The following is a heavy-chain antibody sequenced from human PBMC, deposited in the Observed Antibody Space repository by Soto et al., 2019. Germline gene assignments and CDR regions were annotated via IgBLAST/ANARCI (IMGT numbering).Heavy chain of an antibody. J-gene: IGHJ5*02. V-gene: IGHV4-34*01. CDR3: ARAKGDITIFGVVISWFDP. Sequence: SETLSLTCAVYGGSFSGYYWSWIRQPPGKGLEWIGEINHSGSTNYNPSLKSRVTISVDTSKNQFSLKLSSVTAADTAVYYCARAKGDITIFGVVISWFDPWGQGTLVTVSS. CDR1: GGSFSGYY. D-gene: IGHD3-3*01. CDR2: INHSGST.